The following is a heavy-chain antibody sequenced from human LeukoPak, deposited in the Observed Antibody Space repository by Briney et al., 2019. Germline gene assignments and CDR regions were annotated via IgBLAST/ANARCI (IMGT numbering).Heavy chain of an antibody. Sequence: GGSLRLSCAASGFTFSSYGMHWVRQAPGKGLEWVAVISYDGSNKYYADSVKGRFTISRDNSKNTLYLQMGSLRAEDMAVYYCARGSPYYYDSSAWYFQHWGQGTLVTVSS. CDR3: ARGSPYYYDSSAWYFQH. D-gene: IGHD3-22*01. CDR2: ISYDGSNK. J-gene: IGHJ1*01. CDR1: GFTFSSYG. V-gene: IGHV3-30*03.